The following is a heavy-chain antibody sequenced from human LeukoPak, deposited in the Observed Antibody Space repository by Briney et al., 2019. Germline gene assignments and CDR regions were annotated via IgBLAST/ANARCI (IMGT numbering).Heavy chain of an antibody. CDR2: ISSSSSFI. V-gene: IGHV3-21*01. CDR3: ARDQYSRSSFDYLYHFMDV. CDR1: GFTFSSYS. Sequence: GGSLRLSCAASGFTFSSYSMHWVRQAPGKGLEWVSAISSSSSFIYYADSMKGRFTISRDNAKNSLYLQMNSLRAEDTAVYYCARDQYSRSSFDYLYHFMDVWGKGTTVTVSS. D-gene: IGHD6-6*01. J-gene: IGHJ6*03.